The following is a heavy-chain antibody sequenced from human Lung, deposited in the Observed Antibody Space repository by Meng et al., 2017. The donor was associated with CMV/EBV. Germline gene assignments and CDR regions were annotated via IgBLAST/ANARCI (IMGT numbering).Heavy chain of an antibody. D-gene: IGHD4-17*01. V-gene: IGHV5-51*01. CDR2: IYPGDSDV. Sequence: GGSLRLXXQGFGYIFSDYWIGWVRQMPGKGLEWMGIIYPGDSDVRYSPSFQGQVFISADESISTAYLQWYSLKASDTAIYYCARNGADEDYWVDPWGQGTLVTVSS. CDR1: GYIFSDYW. CDR3: ARNGADEDYWVDP. J-gene: IGHJ5*02.